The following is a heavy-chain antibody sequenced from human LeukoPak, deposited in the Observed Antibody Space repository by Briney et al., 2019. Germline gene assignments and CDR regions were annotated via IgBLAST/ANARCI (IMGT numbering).Heavy chain of an antibody. J-gene: IGHJ4*02. CDR3: ASLEYSSSGHDY. V-gene: IGHV4-39*01. Sequence: SETLSLTCTVSGGSISSSSYYWGWIRQPPGKGLEWIGSIYYSGSTYYNPSLKSRVTISVDTPKNQFSLKLSSVTAADTAVYYCASLEYSSSGHDYWGQGTLVTVSS. CDR1: GGSISSSSYY. D-gene: IGHD6-6*01. CDR2: IYYSGST.